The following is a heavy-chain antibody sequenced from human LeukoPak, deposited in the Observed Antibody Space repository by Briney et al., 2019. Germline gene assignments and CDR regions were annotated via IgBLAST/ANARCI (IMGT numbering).Heavy chain of an antibody. CDR2: IYYSGST. CDR3: ARETTVVNWFDP. CDR1: GGSISSYY. Sequence: SETLSLTRTVSGGSISSYYWSWIRQPPGKGLEWIGYIYYSGSTNYNPSLKSRVTISVDTSKNQFSLKLSSVTAADTAVYYCARETTVVNWFDPWGQGTLVTVSS. D-gene: IGHD4-23*01. J-gene: IGHJ5*02. V-gene: IGHV4-59*01.